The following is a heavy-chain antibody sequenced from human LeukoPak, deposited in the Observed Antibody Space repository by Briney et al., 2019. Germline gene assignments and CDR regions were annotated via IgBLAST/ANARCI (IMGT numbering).Heavy chain of an antibody. D-gene: IGHD5/OR15-5a*01. J-gene: IGHJ4*01. CDR1: GFTFSRDG. V-gene: IGHV3-48*01. CDR2: ITGPSSSNKI. Sequence: PGGSLRLSCEASGFTFSRDGMNWVRQPPGKGLEWIAYITGPSSSNKIYYADSVKGRFTISRDNVKGALYLQMSSLRTEDTAVYYCARVNSVNLSDYWGPGTLVTVSS. CDR3: ARVNSVNLSDY.